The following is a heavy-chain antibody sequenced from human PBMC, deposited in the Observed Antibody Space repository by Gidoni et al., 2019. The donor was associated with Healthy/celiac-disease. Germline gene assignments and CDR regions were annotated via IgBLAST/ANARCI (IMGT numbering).Heavy chain of an antibody. CDR3: ARGYSSLPNGWFDP. V-gene: IGHV1-69*01. D-gene: IGHD6-13*01. CDR1: GGTFSSYA. Sequence: QVQLVQSGAEGKKPGSEVKVACKAEGGTFSSYAISWVLQAPGQGLGWMGGIIPIFCTANYAQTFQGRVTITADESTSTAYMELSSLRSEDTAVYYCARGYSSLPNGWFDPWGQGTLVTVSS. J-gene: IGHJ5*02. CDR2: IIPIFCTA.